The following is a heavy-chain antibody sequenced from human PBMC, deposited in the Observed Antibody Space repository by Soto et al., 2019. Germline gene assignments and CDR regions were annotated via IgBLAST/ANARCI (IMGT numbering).Heavy chain of an antibody. CDR3: ARVSWREKYGMDV. CDR2: ISASGSNS. CDR1: GFTFSSYA. V-gene: IGHV3-23*01. J-gene: IGHJ6*02. Sequence: PGGSLRLSCAASGFTFSSYAMSWVRQAPGKGLEWISSISASGSNSYHADSVKGRFTISRDNSINTLYLQMNRLRAEDTAVYYYARVSWREKYGMDVWGQGTTVTVYS.